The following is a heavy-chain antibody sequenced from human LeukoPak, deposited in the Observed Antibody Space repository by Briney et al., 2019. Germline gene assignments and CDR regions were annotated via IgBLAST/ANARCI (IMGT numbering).Heavy chain of an antibody. J-gene: IGHJ4*02. V-gene: IGHV3-48*02. D-gene: IGHD1-26*01. CDR3: ARVKGVGAAPFDY. CDR2: ISVSSSTI. CDR1: GFTFSSYS. Sequence: GGSLRLSCAASGFTFSSYSMNWVRRAPGKGLEWVSYISVSSSTIYYADSVEGRFTISRDNAKNSLYLQMNSLRDEDTAVYYCARVKGVGAAPFDYWGQGTLVTVSS.